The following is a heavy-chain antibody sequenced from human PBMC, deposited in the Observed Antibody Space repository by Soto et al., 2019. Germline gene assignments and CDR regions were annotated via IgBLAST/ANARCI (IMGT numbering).Heavy chain of an antibody. J-gene: IGHJ5*02. CDR3: ARARNTDYYDSSGNYFGNYNWFDP. Sequence: GASVKVSCKASGYTFTSYAMHLVRQAPRQRLEWIGWINAGNGNTKYSQKFQGRVTITRDTSASTAYMELSSLRSEDTAVYYCARARNTDYYDSSGNYFGNYNWFDPWGQGTLVTVSS. D-gene: IGHD3-22*01. CDR2: INAGNGNT. V-gene: IGHV1-3*01. CDR1: GYTFTSYA.